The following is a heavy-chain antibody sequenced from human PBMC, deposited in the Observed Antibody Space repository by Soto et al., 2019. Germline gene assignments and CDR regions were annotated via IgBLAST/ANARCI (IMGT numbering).Heavy chain of an antibody. D-gene: IGHD5-12*01. J-gene: IGHJ4*02. CDR2: ISYDGSNK. CDR3: ARDRDGYNYVYFDY. CDR1: GFTFSSYA. V-gene: IGHV3-30-3*01. Sequence: PGGSLRLSCAASGFTFSSYAMHWVRQAPGKGLEWVAVISYDGSNKYYADSVKGRFTISRDNSKNTLYLQMNSLRAEDTAVYYCARDRDGYNYVYFDYWGQGTLVTAPQ.